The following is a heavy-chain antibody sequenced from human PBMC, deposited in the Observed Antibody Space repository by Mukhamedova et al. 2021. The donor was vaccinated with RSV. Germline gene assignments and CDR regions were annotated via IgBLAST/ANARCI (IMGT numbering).Heavy chain of an antibody. Sequence: YADSMKGRFTISRDNAKNSLFLQVNSLRVDDTAFYFCARGLCTSGWYPDYFDLWGQGTLVTVSS. J-gene: IGHJ4*02. V-gene: IGHV3-7*04. D-gene: IGHD6-19*01. CDR3: ARGLCTSGWYPDYFDL.